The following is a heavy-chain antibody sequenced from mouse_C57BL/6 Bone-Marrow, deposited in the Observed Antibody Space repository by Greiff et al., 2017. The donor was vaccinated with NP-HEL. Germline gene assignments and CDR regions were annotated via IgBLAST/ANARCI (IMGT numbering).Heavy chain of an antibody. CDR2: INPDSSTK. V-gene: IGHV4-1*01. J-gene: IGHJ2*01. Sequence: AAAGVDSSRYWMSWVRRAPWKGLEWLGQINPDSSTKDYAPSLKDKYIISKDNAKNTPYLQMSKVRSEDTALYYCARPSNWDGYYFDYWGQGTTLTVSS. CDR1: GVDSSRYW. D-gene: IGHD4-1*01. CDR3: ARPSNWDGYYFDY.